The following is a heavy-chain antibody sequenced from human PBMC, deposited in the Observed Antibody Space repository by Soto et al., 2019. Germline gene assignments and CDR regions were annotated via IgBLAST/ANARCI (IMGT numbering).Heavy chain of an antibody. CDR3: AHMTLGDWSSSWSNFDY. D-gene: IGHD6-13*01. J-gene: IGHJ4*02. CDR1: GFSLSSTGVG. CDR2: IYWNDDK. V-gene: IGHV2-5*01. Sequence: GSGPTLVNPTQTLTLTCSFSGFSLSSTGVGVGWIRQPPGKALEWVALIYWNDDKRYSPSLKSRLTITKDTSKNQVILTVTNTDPVDTATYYCAHMTLGDWSSSWSNFDYWGQGTLVTLSS.